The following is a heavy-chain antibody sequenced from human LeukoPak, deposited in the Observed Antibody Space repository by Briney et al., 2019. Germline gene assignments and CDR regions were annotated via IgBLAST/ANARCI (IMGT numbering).Heavy chain of an antibody. CDR3: ARHVDTAMVGGFDF. Sequence: PSETLSLTCTVSGGSISSYYWSWIRQPPGKGLEWIGYIYYSGNTNYNPSPKSRVTISIDTSKNQFSLKLSSVTAADTAVYYCARHVDTAMVGGFDFWGQGTLVTVSS. J-gene: IGHJ4*02. D-gene: IGHD5-18*01. CDR2: IYYSGNT. CDR1: GGSISSYY. V-gene: IGHV4-59*08.